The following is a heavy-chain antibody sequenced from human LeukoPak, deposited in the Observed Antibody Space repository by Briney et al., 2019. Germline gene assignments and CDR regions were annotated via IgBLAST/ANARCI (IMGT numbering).Heavy chain of an antibody. Sequence: SETLSLTCTVSGGSISSYYWSWIRQPPGKGLEWIGYIYYSGSTNYNPSLQSRVTISVDTSKNQFSLNLNSVTAADTAVYYCARGGAARLHFQNWGQGTQVTVSS. CDR2: IYYSGST. V-gene: IGHV4-59*01. J-gene: IGHJ1*01. D-gene: IGHD6-6*01. CDR1: GGSISSYY. CDR3: ARGGAARLHFQN.